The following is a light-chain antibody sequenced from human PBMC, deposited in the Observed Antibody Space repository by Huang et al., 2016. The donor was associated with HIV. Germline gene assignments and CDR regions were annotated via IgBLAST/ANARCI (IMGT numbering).Light chain of an antibody. CDR2: DAS. CDR3: QQRSNWPPWT. CDR1: QSVSSY. V-gene: IGKV3-11*01. J-gene: IGKJ1*01. Sequence: EIVLTQSPVTLSLSPGERATLSCRASQSVSSYLAWYQQKPGQAPRLLIYDASNRATGIPARCSGSGSGTDFTLTISSLEPEDFAVYYCQQRSNWPPWTFGQGTKVEIK.